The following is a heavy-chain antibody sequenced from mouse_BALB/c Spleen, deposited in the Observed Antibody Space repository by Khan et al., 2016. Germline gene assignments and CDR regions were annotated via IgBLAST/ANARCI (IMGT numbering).Heavy chain of an antibody. CDR3: ARGCYYGSSSIWYFDV. J-gene: IGHJ1*01. CDR1: GYSITSGYY. D-gene: IGHD1-1*01. Sequence: EVQLQESGPGLVKPSQSLSLTCSVTGYSITSGYYWNWIRQFPGNKLEWMDYISYDGSNNYNPSLKNRISITRATSKNQFFLKLNSVTTEDTATYYCARGCYYGSSSIWYFDVWGAGTTVTVSS. V-gene: IGHV3-6*02. CDR2: ISYDGSN.